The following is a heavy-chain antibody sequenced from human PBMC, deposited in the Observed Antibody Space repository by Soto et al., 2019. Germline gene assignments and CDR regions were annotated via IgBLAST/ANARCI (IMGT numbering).Heavy chain of an antibody. V-gene: IGHV5-51*01. CDR1: GYSFTSYW. D-gene: IGHD2-2*01. CDR3: ARLVVPAAMSFEGLPDY. J-gene: IGHJ4*02. Sequence: GESLKISCKGSGYSFTSYWIGWVRQMPGKGLEWMGIIYPGDSDTRYSPSFQGQVTISADKSISTAYLQWSSLKASDTAMYYCARLVVPAAMSFEGLPDYWGQGTLVTVSS. CDR2: IYPGDSDT.